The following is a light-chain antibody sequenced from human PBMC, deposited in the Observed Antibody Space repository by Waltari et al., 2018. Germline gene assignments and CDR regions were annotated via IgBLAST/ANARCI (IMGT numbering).Light chain of an antibody. CDR3: SAWDSSLKVVV. CDR2: RNT. Sequence: QAGLTQPPSVSKGLGQTATLTCTGNSNNVGYQRAAWLQQVQGHPPKPLSSRNTTRPSGLSERLYLSRSGNTASLTITGLQPEDEGDYYCSAWDSSLKVVVFGGGTKLTVL. J-gene: IGLJ2*01. CDR1: SNNVGYQR. V-gene: IGLV10-54*01.